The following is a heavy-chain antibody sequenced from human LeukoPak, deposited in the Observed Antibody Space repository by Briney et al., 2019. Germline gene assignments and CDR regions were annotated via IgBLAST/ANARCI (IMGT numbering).Heavy chain of an antibody. CDR1: GFTFVDYG. D-gene: IGHD6-6*01. CDR2: INWNGGST. J-gene: IGHJ4*02. Sequence: TGGSLRLSCAPPGFTFVDYGMSWVPQAPGKGLEWCSGINWNGGSTGYADSVKGRFTISRDNAKNSLYLQMNSLRAEDTALYYCAREGIAARPIAEYWGQGTLVTVSS. CDR3: AREGIAARPIAEY. V-gene: IGHV3-20*04.